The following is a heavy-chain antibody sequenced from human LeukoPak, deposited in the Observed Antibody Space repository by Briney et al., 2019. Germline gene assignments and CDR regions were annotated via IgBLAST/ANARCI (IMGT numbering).Heavy chain of an antibody. CDR2: IYYSGST. D-gene: IGHD6-6*01. CDR3: ARRRLAARPRGGNYFDY. J-gene: IGHJ4*02. Sequence: PSETLSLTCTVSGGSISSHYWTWIRQPPGKGLEWIGYIYYSGSTNYNPSLKSRVTISVDTSKNQFSLKLSSVTAADTAVYYCARRRLAARPRGGNYFDYWGQGTLVTVSS. V-gene: IGHV4-59*11. CDR1: GGSISSHY.